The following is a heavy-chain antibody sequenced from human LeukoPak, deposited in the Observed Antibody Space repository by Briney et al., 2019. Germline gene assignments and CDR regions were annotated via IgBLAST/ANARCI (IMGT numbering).Heavy chain of an antibody. CDR3: ARDVGGDYSDAFDI. CDR2: IYSGGST. D-gene: IGHD4-17*01. CDR1: GFTVSSNY. V-gene: IGHV3-66*01. Sequence: GGPLRLSCAASGFTVSSNYMSWVRQAPGKGLEWVSVIYSGGSTYYADSVKGRFTISRDNSKNTLYLQMNSLRAEDTAVYYCARDVGGDYSDAFDIWGQGTMVTVSS. J-gene: IGHJ3*02.